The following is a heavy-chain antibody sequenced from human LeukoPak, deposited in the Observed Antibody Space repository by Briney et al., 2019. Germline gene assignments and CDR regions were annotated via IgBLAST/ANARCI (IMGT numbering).Heavy chain of an antibody. CDR3: ARSYSSSWYEYFQH. V-gene: IGHV4-59*01. Sequence: SETLSLTCTVSGGSISSYYWSWIRQPPGKGLEWIGYIYYTGTTNYNPSLKSRVTISVDTSKNQFSLKLSSVTAADTAVYYCARSYSSSWYEYFQHWGQGTLVTVSS. D-gene: IGHD6-13*01. CDR2: IYYTGTT. CDR1: GGSISSYY. J-gene: IGHJ1*01.